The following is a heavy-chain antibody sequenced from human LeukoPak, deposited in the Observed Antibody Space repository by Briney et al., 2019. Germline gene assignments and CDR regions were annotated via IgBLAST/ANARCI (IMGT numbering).Heavy chain of an antibody. D-gene: IGHD3-3*01. V-gene: IGHV1-46*01. CDR1: GYTFTSYY. CDR2: INPSGGST. CDR3: ARDLEFGLVYFDY. J-gene: IGHJ4*02. Sequence: ASVKVFCKASGYTFTSYYIHWVRQAPGQGLEWMGIINPSGGSTSYAQKFQGRVTMTRDTSTSTVYMELSSLRSEDTAVYYCARDLEFGLVYFDYWGQGTLVTVSS.